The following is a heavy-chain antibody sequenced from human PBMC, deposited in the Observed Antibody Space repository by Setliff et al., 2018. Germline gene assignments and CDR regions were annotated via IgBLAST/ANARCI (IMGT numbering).Heavy chain of an antibody. Sequence: PSETLSLTCAVYGGSFSTYYWGWIRQPPGKGLEWIGSIYYSGSTYYNPSLKSRVTISVDTSKNQFSLKLSSVTAADTAVYYCASDYYDSRYAFDIWGQGTMVTVSS. V-gene: IGHV4-39*01. CDR3: ASDYYDSRYAFDI. D-gene: IGHD3-22*01. J-gene: IGHJ3*02. CDR1: GGSFSTYY. CDR2: IYYSGST.